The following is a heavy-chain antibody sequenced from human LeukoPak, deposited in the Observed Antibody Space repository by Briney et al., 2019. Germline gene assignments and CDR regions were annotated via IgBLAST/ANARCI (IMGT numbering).Heavy chain of an antibody. J-gene: IGHJ6*03. CDR1: GYSFINNW. CDR3: ARFYGDYGGRMDV. Sequence: ASVKVSCKASGYSFINNWMHWVRQAPGQGLEWVGLINPTGTATIYAEKFQGRVTMTRNTSISTAYMELSSLRSEDTAVYYCARFYGDYGGRMDVWGKGTTVTISS. V-gene: IGHV1-46*01. D-gene: IGHD4-17*01. CDR2: INPTGTAT.